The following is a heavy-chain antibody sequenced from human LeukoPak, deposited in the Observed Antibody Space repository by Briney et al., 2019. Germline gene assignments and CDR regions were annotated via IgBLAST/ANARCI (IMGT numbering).Heavy chain of an antibody. CDR2: IYYSGST. V-gene: IGHV4-39*01. CDR1: GGFISSSSYY. J-gene: IGHJ4*02. D-gene: IGHD3-9*01. Sequence: PSETLSLTCTVSGGFISSSSYYWGWIRQPPGKGLEWIGSIYYSGSTYYNPSLKSRVTISVDTSKNQFSLKLSSVTAADTAVYYCARLDILTGYSFDYWGQGTLVTVSS. CDR3: ARLDILTGYSFDY.